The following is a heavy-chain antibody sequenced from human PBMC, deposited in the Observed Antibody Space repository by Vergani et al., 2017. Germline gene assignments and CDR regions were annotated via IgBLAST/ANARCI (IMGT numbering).Heavy chain of an antibody. V-gene: IGHV3-15*01. Sequence: EVQLVESGGGLVKPGGSLRLSCAASGFTFSNAWMSWVRQAPGKGLEWVGRIKSKTDGGTTDYAAPVKGRFTISRDDSKNTLYLQMNSLKTEDTAVYYCTTEPLWFQDYGMDVWGQGTTVTVSS. D-gene: IGHD3-10*01. CDR2: IKSKTDGGTT. J-gene: IGHJ6*02. CDR3: TTEPLWFQDYGMDV. CDR1: GFTFSNAW.